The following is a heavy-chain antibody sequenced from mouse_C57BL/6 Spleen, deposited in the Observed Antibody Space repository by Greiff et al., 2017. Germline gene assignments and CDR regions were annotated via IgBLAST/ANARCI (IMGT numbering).Heavy chain of an antibody. CDR2: IDPETGGT. D-gene: IGHD1-1*01. V-gene: IGHV1-15*01. CDR1: GYTFTDYE. J-gene: IGHJ4*01. Sequence: VQLQQSGAELVRPGASVTLSCKASGYTFTDYEMHWVKQTPVHGLEWLGAIDPETGGTAYNQKFKGKAILTADKSSSTAYMELRSLTSEDAAVYYCTDYYGSSWGYAMDYWGQGTSVTVSS. CDR3: TDYYGSSWGYAMDY.